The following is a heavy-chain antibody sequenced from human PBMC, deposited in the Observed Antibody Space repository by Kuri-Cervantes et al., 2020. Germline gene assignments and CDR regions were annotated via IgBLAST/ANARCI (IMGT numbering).Heavy chain of an antibody. CDR3: ARVDYYDSSGYYWFGYFDY. CDR1: GFTFSDYY. CDR2: ISSSGSTI. V-gene: IGHV3-11*01. Sequence: GESLKISCAASGFTFSDYYMSWIRQAPGKGLEWVSYISSSGSTIYYADSVKGRFTISRDNAKNSLYLQMNSLRAEDTAVYYCARVDYYDSSGYYWFGYFDYWGQGTLVTVSS. J-gene: IGHJ4*02. D-gene: IGHD3-22*01.